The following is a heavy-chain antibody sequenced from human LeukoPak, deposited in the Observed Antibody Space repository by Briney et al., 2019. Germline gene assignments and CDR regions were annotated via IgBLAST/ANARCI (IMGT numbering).Heavy chain of an antibody. CDR3: ARDAVDTANAV. CDR2: INSDGSIT. Sequence: RGSLRLSCAASGFTFTTYWMHWVRQAPGKGLVWVSHINSDGSITSYADSVRGRFTISRDNAKNTLYLQMNSLRAEDTAVYYCARDAVDTANAVWSQGTTVTVSS. D-gene: IGHD5-18*01. J-gene: IGHJ6*02. V-gene: IGHV3-74*01. CDR1: GFTFTTYW.